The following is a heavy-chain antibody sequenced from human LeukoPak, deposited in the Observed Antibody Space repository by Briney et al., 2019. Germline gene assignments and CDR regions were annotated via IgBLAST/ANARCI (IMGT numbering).Heavy chain of an antibody. D-gene: IGHD2-2*02. J-gene: IGHJ5*02. CDR2: IYHSGST. CDR3: ARGGGYCSSTSCYIGFYGWFDP. Sequence: SETLSLTCTVSGGSISSYYWSWIRQPPGKGLEWIGYIYHSGSTYYNPSFKSRVTISVDRSKNQFSLKLGSVTAADTAVYYCARGGGYCSSTSCYIGFYGWFDPWGQGTLVTVSS. CDR1: GGSISSYY. V-gene: IGHV4-59*12.